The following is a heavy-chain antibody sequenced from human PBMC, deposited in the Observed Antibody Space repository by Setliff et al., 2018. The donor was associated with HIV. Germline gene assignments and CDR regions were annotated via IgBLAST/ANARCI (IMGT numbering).Heavy chain of an antibody. CDR3: ARTLPQYTNLFDY. D-gene: IGHD5-18*01. V-gene: IGHV1-2*06. CDR1: GYSFTGYY. CDR2: INPNSGGT. Sequence: ASVKVSCKASGYSFTGYYVNWVRQAPGQGLEWMGRINPNSGGTNYAQKFQGRVTMTRDTSISTAYMELSRLRSDDTAVYYCARTLPQYTNLFDYWGQGTLVTVSS. J-gene: IGHJ4*02.